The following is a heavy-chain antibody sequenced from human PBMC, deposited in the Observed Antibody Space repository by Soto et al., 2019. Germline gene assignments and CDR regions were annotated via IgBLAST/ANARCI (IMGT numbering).Heavy chain of an antibody. V-gene: IGHV3-33*01. J-gene: IGHJ6*02. CDR1: GFTFSDYG. D-gene: IGHD2-15*01. Sequence: LRLSCAASGFTFSDYGMHWVRQAPGEGLQWVAVIWFDGSNEHYADSVKGRFTISRDNSKNTLYLQMYSLRAGDTAVYYCARGSLYCSSTSCSYGMDVWGQGTTVTVSS. CDR3: ARGSLYCSSTSCSYGMDV. CDR2: IWFDGSNE.